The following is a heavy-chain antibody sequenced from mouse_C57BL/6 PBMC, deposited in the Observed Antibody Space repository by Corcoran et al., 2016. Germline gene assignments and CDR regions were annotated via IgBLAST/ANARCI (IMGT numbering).Heavy chain of an antibody. CDR1: GYTFTDYY. D-gene: IGHD4-1*01. V-gene: IGHV1-26*01. Sequence: EVQLQQSGPELVKPGASVKISCKASGYTFTDYYMNWVKQSHGKSLERIGDINPNNGGTSYNQKFKGKATLTVDKSSSTAYMELRSLTSEDSAVYYCAKTGTGYFDYWGQGTTLTVSS. CDR2: INPNNGGT. CDR3: AKTGTGYFDY. J-gene: IGHJ2*01.